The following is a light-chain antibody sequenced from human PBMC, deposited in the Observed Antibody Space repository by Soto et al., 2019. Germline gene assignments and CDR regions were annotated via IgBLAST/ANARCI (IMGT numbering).Light chain of an antibody. CDR2: AAS. J-gene: IGKJ1*01. V-gene: IGKV1-27*01. Sequence: DIQMTQSPASLSASLGNRVIITCRASQCISSYLAWYQQKPGKVPKLLIYAASTLQSGVPSRFSGSGSGTDFTLTISSLQPEDVATYYCQKYNSAPQTFGQGTKVDIK. CDR3: QKYNSAPQT. CDR1: QCISSY.